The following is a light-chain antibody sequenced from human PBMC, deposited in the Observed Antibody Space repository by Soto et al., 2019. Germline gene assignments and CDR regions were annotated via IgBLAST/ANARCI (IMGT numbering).Light chain of an antibody. V-gene: IGLV2-8*01. J-gene: IGLJ1*01. CDR1: SRNVGGYNY. CDR2: EVT. CDR3: SAYAGSNNFV. Sequence: QSALTQPPSASGSPGQSVTISCTGTSRNVGGYNYVSWYQQHPAKAPKLVIYEVTKRPSGVPDRFSGSKSGNTASLTVSGLQTEDEADYYCSAYAGSNNFVFGSGTKLTVL.